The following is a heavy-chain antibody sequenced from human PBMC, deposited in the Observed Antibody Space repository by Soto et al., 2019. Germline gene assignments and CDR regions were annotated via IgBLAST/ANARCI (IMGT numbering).Heavy chain of an antibody. CDR1: GGSFSDYY. Sequence: QVQLRQWGAGLLKPSETLSLTCAVFGGSFSDYYWTWIRQPPGKGLEWIGEFNHSGTTSYNPSLKSRLTISVDTSNNQFSLKLSSVTAADTAVYYCARKPIYHFFAGYYSVDYWGQGTLVTVSS. CDR2: FNHSGTT. V-gene: IGHV4-34*01. J-gene: IGHJ4*02. D-gene: IGHD3-9*01. CDR3: ARKPIYHFFAGYYSVDY.